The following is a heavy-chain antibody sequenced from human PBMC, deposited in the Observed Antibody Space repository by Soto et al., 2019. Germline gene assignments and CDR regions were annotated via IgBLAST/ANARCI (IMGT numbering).Heavy chain of an antibody. Sequence: ASVKVSCKVSGYTLTELSMHWVRQAPGKGLEWMGGFDPEDGETIYAQKFQGRVTMTEDTSTDTAYMELSSLRSEDTAVYYCATPSGVYGDYHPFDYWGQGTLVTVSS. D-gene: IGHD4-17*01. J-gene: IGHJ4*02. V-gene: IGHV1-24*01. CDR2: FDPEDGET. CDR3: ATPSGVYGDYHPFDY. CDR1: GYTLTELS.